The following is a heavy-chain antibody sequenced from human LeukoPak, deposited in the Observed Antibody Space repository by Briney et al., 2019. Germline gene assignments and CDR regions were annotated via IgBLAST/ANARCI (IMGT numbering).Heavy chain of an antibody. Sequence: ASVKVSCKASGYTFTSYYMHWVRQAPGQGLEWMGIINPSGGSTGYAQKFQGRVTMTRDMSTSTVYMELSSLRSEDTAVYYCARDSRGVVIGYYYMDVWGKGTTVTVSS. CDR1: GYTFTSYY. V-gene: IGHV1-46*01. CDR3: ARDSRGVVIGYYYMDV. J-gene: IGHJ6*03. CDR2: INPSGGST. D-gene: IGHD3-3*01.